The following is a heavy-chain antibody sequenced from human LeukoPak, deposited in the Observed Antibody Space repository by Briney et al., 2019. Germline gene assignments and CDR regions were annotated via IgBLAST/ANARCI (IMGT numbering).Heavy chain of an antibody. J-gene: IGHJ4*02. CDR1: GYSFINSG. CDR3: ARDHNWNPLVY. Sequence: ASVKVSCKASGYSFINSGISWVRQAPGQGLEWMGWISTYNANTKYAQNLQGRVTMTTDTSTSTAYMELRGLGSDDTAVYYCARDHNWNPLVYWGQGTLVTVSS. V-gene: IGHV1-18*01. D-gene: IGHD1-20*01. CDR2: ISTYNANT.